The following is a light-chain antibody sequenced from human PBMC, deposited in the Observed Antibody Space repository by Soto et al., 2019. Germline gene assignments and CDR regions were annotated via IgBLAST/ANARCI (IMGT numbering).Light chain of an antibody. CDR3: QQYNSYSWT. CDR2: DAS. V-gene: IGKV1-5*01. CDR1: QSINGR. Sequence: SGSVGDRVTITCRASQSINGRLAWHQQKPGTAPKLLIHDASTLESGVPSRFSGSGSGTEFTLTISSLQPDDFATYYCQQYNSYSWTFGQGTKVDIK. J-gene: IGKJ1*01.